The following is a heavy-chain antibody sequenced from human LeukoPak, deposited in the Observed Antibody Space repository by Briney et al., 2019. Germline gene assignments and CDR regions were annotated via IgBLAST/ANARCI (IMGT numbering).Heavy chain of an antibody. CDR1: GFTFSSYE. Sequence: GGSLRLSCAASGFTFSSYEMNWVRQAPGKGLEWVSYISSSGSTIYYADSVKGRFTISRDNAKNSLYLQMNSLRAEDTAVYYCAREYYYGSGSYYTGFDYWGQGTLVTVSS. CDR2: ISSSGSTI. CDR3: AREYYYGSGSYYTGFDY. D-gene: IGHD3-10*01. J-gene: IGHJ4*02. V-gene: IGHV3-48*03.